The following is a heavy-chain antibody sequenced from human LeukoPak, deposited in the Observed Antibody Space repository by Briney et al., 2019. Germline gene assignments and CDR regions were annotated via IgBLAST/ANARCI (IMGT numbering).Heavy chain of an antibody. V-gene: IGHV3-9*01. D-gene: IGHD3-16*01. CDR1: GFTFDDYA. J-gene: IGHJ4*02. CDR3: AIGLPDY. CDR2: ISWSSGSI. Sequence: GGSLRLSCAASGFTFDDYAMHWVRQAPGKGLEWVSGISWSSGSIGYADSVKGRFTISRDNAKNSLYLQMNSLRAEDTAVYYCAIGLPDYWGQGTLVTVSS.